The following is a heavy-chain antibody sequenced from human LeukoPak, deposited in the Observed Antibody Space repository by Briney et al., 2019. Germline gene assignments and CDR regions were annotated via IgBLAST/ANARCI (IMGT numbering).Heavy chain of an antibody. CDR2: ISSSSSYI. D-gene: IGHD4-11*01. CDR1: GFTFSSYS. CDR3: ARERAVTTGIRSYYYYYMDV. J-gene: IGHJ6*03. Sequence: GGSLRLSCAASGFTFSSYSMNWVRQAPGKGLEWVSSISSSSSYIYYADSVKGRFTISRDNAKNSPYLQMNSLRAEDTAVYYCARERAVTTGIRSYYYYYMDVWGKGTTVTVSS. V-gene: IGHV3-21*01.